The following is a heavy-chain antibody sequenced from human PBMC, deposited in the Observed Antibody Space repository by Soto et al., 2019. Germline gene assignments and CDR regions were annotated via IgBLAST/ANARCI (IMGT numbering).Heavy chain of an antibody. V-gene: IGHV3-30-3*01. Sequence: QVQLVESGGGMVQPGRSLRLSCAASGFTFSSYAMHWVRQAPGKGLEWVAVISYDGSNKYYADSVKGRFTISRDNSKNTLYLQMNSLRAEDKAVYYCARVGDVWLVFDYWGQGTLATVSS. D-gene: IGHD6-19*01. CDR1: GFTFSSYA. J-gene: IGHJ4*02. CDR2: ISYDGSNK. CDR3: ARVGDVWLVFDY.